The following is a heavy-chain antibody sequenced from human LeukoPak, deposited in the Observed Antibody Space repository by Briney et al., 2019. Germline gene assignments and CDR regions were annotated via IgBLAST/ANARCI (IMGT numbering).Heavy chain of an antibody. CDR1: GFTFSSYA. J-gene: IGHJ6*02. Sequence: AGSLTRSCSASGFTFSSYAMSWLGPAPGKGLEGVSAINGSGGSPEHEDSVKGRFTISRDNSKNTMYLQMNSLRGEDTAVYYCAKFRGRELLDPYYYYYGMDVWGQGTTVTVSS. CDR2: INGSGGSP. CDR3: AKFRGRELLDPYYYYYGMDV. D-gene: IGHD1-26*01. V-gene: IGHV3-23*01.